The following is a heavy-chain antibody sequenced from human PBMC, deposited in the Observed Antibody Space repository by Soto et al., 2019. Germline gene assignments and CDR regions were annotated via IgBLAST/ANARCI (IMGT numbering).Heavy chain of an antibody. Sequence: SSETLSLTCNMSGDSYSISTYSWSWIRQPPGKALQWIGFIYQSGVTSYNPSLAIRVSISLDRSNNQCSLKLKSVTAADTAVYFCAGMPYTSGLRFDPWGPGTLVTSPQ. D-gene: IGHD6-19*01. CDR3: AGMPYTSGLRFDP. CDR1: GDSYSISTYS. V-gene: IGHV4-30-2*01. CDR2: IYQSGVT. J-gene: IGHJ5*02.